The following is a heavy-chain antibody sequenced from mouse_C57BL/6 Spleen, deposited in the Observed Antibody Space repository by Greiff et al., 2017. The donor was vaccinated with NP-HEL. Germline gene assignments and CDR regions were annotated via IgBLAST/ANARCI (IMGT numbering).Heavy chain of an antibody. CDR2: IYPGSGST. CDR1: GYTFTSYW. J-gene: IGHJ1*03. D-gene: IGHD1-1*01. V-gene: IGHV1-55*01. Sequence: QVQLQQSGAELVKPGASVKMSCKASGYTFTSYWITWVKQRPGQGLEWIGDIYPGSGSTNYNEKFKSKATLTVDTSSSTAYMQLSSLTSEDSAVYYCARSYGSSYVRYFDVWGTGTTVTVSS. CDR3: ARSYGSSYVRYFDV.